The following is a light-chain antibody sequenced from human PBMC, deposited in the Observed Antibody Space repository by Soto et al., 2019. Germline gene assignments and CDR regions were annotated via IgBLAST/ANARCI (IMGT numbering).Light chain of an antibody. Sequence: IVLTQTPLSSPVTLGQPASISCTSSQSLVHTDGKTYLSWLQQRPGQPPRLLIYKISDRLSGVPDRFTGSGAGTDFTLKISRVEAEDVGTYYCMQATRFPFTFGGGTKVDIK. CDR1: QSLVHTDGKTY. J-gene: IGKJ4*01. CDR3: MQATRFPFT. V-gene: IGKV2-24*01. CDR2: KIS.